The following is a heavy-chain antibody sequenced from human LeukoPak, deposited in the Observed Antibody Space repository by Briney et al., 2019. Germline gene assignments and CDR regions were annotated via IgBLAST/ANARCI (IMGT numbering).Heavy chain of an antibody. CDR3: ASRLPATAGIGFGY. V-gene: IGHV7-4-1*02. CDR2: INTNTGNP. CDR1: GYTFTSYG. D-gene: IGHD2-2*01. Sequence: ASVKVSCKASGYTFTSYGISWVRQAPGQGLEWMGWINTNTGNPTYAQGFTGRFVFSLDTSVSTAYLQISSLKAEDTAVYYCASRLPATAGIGFGYWGQGTLVTVSS. J-gene: IGHJ4*02.